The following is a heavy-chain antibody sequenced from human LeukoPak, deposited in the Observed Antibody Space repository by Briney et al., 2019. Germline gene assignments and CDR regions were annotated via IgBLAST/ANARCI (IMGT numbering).Heavy chain of an antibody. CDR2: INPHSGGT. Sequence: GASVMVSCKASGYTFTGYYMHWVRQAPGQGLERMGWINPHSGGTNYAQNFRGRVTVARDTSINTAYMELSSLRSDDTAVYYCARGYHGDYYLDFWGQGTLVTVSS. CDR1: GYTFTGYY. D-gene: IGHD4-17*01. J-gene: IGHJ4*02. CDR3: ARGYHGDYYLDF. V-gene: IGHV1-2*02.